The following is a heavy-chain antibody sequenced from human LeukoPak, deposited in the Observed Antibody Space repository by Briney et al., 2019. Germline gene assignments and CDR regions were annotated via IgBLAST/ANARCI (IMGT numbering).Heavy chain of an antibody. D-gene: IGHD6-6*01. CDR3: AKGAEYSSSSDFDY. CDR2: IRYDGSNK. V-gene: IGHV3-30*02. J-gene: IGHJ4*02. Sequence: GGSLRLSCAASGFTFSSYGMHWVRQAPGKGLEWVAFIRYDGSNKYYADSVKGRFTISRDNSKNTLYLQMNSLRAEDTAVYYCAKGAEYSSSSDFDYWGQGTLVTVSS. CDR1: GFTFSSYG.